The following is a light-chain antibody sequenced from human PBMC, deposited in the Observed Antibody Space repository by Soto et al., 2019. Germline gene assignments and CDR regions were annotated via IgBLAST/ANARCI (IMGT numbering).Light chain of an antibody. CDR1: SSDVGNYKY. J-gene: IGLJ1*01. CDR3: FSYTSSGTYV. V-gene: IGLV2-14*01. CDR2: EVS. Sequence: QSALTQPASVSGSPGQSITISCTGTSSDVGNYKYVSWYQQHPGKAPKLMIYEVSNRPSGVSNRFSGSKSVNTASLTISGLQAEDETDYYCFSYTSSGTYVFGTGTQLTVL.